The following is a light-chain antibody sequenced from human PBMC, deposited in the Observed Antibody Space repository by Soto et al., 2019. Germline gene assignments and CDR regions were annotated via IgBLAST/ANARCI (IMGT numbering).Light chain of an antibody. J-gene: IGKJ1*01. Sequence: DIQITQSPSSVSASVGDRITSTCQASQDIGNYLNWYLHKPGKAAKLLISAASSLQSGVPSRFSGSGSGTAFTLTISSLQPEDFATYYCQKSYSTPQTFGQGTKVDIK. CDR3: QKSYSTPQT. CDR2: AAS. V-gene: IGKV1-39*01. CDR1: QDIGNY.